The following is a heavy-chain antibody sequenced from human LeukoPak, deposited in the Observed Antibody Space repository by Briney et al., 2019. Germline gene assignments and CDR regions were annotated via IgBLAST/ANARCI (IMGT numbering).Heavy chain of an antibody. D-gene: IGHD3-10*01. Sequence: PGESLKISCKGSGSSFTSQWIGWVRQLPGKGLEWMGIIYPADSDTKYSPSFQGQVTISADKSISTAYLQWSSLKASDTAIYYCARWMFYYGSGVFHYHGMDVWGQGTTVTVSS. CDR3: ARWMFYYGSGVFHYHGMDV. J-gene: IGHJ6*02. V-gene: IGHV5-51*01. CDR2: IYPADSDT. CDR1: GSSFTSQW.